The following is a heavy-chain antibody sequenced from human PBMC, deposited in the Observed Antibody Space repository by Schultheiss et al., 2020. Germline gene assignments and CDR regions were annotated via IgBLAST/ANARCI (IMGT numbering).Heavy chain of an antibody. D-gene: IGHD3-22*01. Sequence: SCAVSGGSISSSNWWSWVRQPPGKGLEWIGEIYHSGSTNYNPSLKSRVTISVDKSKNQFSLKLSSVTAADTAVYYCASTPYYYDSSGYYGVYWFDPWGQGTLVTVSS. J-gene: IGHJ5*02. V-gene: IGHV4-4*02. CDR3: ASTPYYYDSSGYYGVYWFDP. CDR1: GGSISSSNW. CDR2: IYHSGST.